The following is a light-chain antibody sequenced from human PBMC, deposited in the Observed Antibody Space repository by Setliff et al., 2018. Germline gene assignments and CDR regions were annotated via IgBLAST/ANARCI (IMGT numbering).Light chain of an antibody. J-gene: IGLJ1*01. Sequence: QSALTQLASVSGSPRQSITISCTGTSSDIGNFNFVSWYQQHPGKAPKLIIYEVNIRPSGVSDRFSGSKSGNTASLTISGLQAEDEADYFCSSYTTSSSLEVFGTGTKVTVL. CDR2: EVN. CDR1: SSDIGNFNF. V-gene: IGLV2-14*01. CDR3: SSYTTSSSLEV.